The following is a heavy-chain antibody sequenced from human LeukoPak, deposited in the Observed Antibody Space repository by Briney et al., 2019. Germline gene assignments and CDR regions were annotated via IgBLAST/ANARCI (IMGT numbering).Heavy chain of an antibody. D-gene: IGHD5-18*01. CDR2: ISSSSSYI. Sequence: SGGSLRLSCAASGFTFSSYSMNWVRQAPGKGLEWVSSISSSSSYIYYADSVKGRFTISRDNAKNSLYLQMNSLRAEDTAVHYCAKDDSGYNYGYAFDFWGQGTMLTVSS. V-gene: IGHV3-21*04. J-gene: IGHJ3*01. CDR1: GFTFSSYS. CDR3: AKDDSGYNYGYAFDF.